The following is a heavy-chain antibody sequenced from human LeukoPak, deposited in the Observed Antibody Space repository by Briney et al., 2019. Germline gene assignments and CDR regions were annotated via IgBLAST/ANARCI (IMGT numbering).Heavy chain of an antibody. V-gene: IGHV4-59*01. CDR3: ARETSQKGAHYMDV. J-gene: IGHJ6*03. D-gene: IGHD3-16*01. CDR2: IYYSGST. CDR1: GGSISSYY. Sequence: SETLSLTCTVSGGSISSYYWSWIRQPPGEGLEWIGYIYYSGSTNYNPSLKSRVTISADTSKNQFSLKLSSVTAADTAVYYCARETSQKGAHYMDVWGKGTTVTISS.